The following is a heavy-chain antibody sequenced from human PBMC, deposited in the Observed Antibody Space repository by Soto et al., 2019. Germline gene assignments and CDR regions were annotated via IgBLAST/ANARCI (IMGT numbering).Heavy chain of an antibody. D-gene: IGHD2-2*01. CDR3: ARGALVVPAAMLFGWFDP. V-gene: IGHV3-21*01. CDR2: ISSSSSYI. Sequence: GGSLRLSCAASGFTFSSYSMNWVRQAPGKGLEWVSSISSSSSYIYYADSVKGRFTISRDNAKASLYLQMNSLRAEDTAVYYCARGALVVPAAMLFGWFDPWGQGTLVTVSS. CDR1: GFTFSSYS. J-gene: IGHJ5*02.